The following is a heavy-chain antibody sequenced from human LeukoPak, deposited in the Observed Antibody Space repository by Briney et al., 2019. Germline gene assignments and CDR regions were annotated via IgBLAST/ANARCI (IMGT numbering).Heavy chain of an antibody. D-gene: IGHD1-26*01. CDR3: ARETYNGRYHYFDY. CDR1: GYTFIDYY. J-gene: IGHJ4*02. V-gene: IGHV1-2*06. CDR2: INPKSGGT. Sequence: ASVKVSCKASGYTFIDYYIHWVRQAPGQGLEWMGRINPKSGGTNHAQKFQGRVTMTRDTSISTAYMELSSLRSDDTAVYFCARETYNGRYHYFDYWAREPWSPSPQ.